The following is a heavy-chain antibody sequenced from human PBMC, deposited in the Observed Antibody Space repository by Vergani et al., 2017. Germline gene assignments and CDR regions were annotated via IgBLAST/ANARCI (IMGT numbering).Heavy chain of an antibody. CDR2: IYYSGST. CDR1: GFTFSRFSMN. Sequence: VQLVEFGGGLVKPGGSLRLSCAASGFTFSRFSMNWVRQAPGKGLEWIGSIYYSGSTYYNPSLKSRVTISVDTSKNQFSLKLSSVTAADTAVYYCARRPASSGYFNWYFDLWGRGTLVTVSS. CDR3: ARRPASSGYFNWYFDL. J-gene: IGHJ2*01. V-gene: IGHV4-39*01. D-gene: IGHD3-22*01.